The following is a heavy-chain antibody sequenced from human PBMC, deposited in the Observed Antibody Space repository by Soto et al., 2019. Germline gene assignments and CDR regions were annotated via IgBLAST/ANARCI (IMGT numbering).Heavy chain of an antibody. CDR1: SGPDRSHN. J-gene: IGHJ6*02. V-gene: IGHV4-59*08. D-gene: IGHD4-17*01. CDR2: VYYTGDT. Sequence: QVQLQQSGPRLVKPSETLSLTCTVSSGPDRSHNWGWIRQPPGGGREWIGYVYYTGDTAYNPSLRGRVTISADTSTNDISLTLNSVTAADTAVYYCVRQGIDYLHGLVDVWGQGTTVSVSS. CDR3: VRQGIDYLHGLVDV.